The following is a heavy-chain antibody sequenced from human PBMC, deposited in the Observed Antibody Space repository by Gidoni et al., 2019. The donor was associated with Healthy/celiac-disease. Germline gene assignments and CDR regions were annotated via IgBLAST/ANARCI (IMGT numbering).Heavy chain of an antibody. CDR2: IYYSGST. J-gene: IGHJ3*02. D-gene: IGHD1-26*01. CDR1: GGSISSYY. Sequence: QVQLQESGPGLVKPSETLSLTCPVSGGSISSYYWSWIRQPPGKGLEWIGYIYYSGSTNYNPSIKIRVTISVDTSKNQFALKLSSVTAADTAVYYCARGEAFDIWGQGTMVTVSS. V-gene: IGHV4-59*01. CDR3: ARGEAFDI.